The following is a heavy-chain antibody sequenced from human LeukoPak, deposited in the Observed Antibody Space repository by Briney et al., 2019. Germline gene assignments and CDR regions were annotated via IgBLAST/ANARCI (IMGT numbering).Heavy chain of an antibody. D-gene: IGHD5-18*01. CDR2: ISYDGSNK. J-gene: IGHJ4*02. Sequence: GGSLRLSCAASGFTFSSYAMHWVRQAPGKGLEWVAVISYDGSNKYYADSVKGRFTISRDNSKNTLYLQMNSLRAEDTAVYYCAREGGYSYGLDYWGQGTLVTVSS. V-gene: IGHV3-30-3*01. CDR3: AREGGYSYGLDY. CDR1: GFTFSSYA.